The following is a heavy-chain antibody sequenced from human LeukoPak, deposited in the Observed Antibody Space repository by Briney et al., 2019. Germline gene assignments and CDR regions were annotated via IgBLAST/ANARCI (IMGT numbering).Heavy chain of an antibody. CDR3: ARRGESPGEYFQY. J-gene: IGHJ1*01. V-gene: IGHV1-69*04. CDR1: GGSFSNYV. D-gene: IGHD5-12*01. CDR2: IIPMTGMP. Sequence: SVKVSCKSSGGSFSNYVISWVRQAPGQRPEWMGRIIPMTGMPNYSPKFLGRITITADISTSIAYLELSSLRSDDTAVYFCARRGESPGEYFQYWGQGTLVTVSS.